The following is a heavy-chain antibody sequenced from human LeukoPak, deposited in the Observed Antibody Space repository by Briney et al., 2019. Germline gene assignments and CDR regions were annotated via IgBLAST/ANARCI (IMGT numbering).Heavy chain of an antibody. CDR1: CDPITTSSDY. J-gene: IGHJ4*02. Sequence: SETLSLTCTVSCDPITTSSDYKWTWLRQPPRKVLEWIGYIYYSGSSNYNPSLHSRVTISVDTSNNQFSLKLTSVTAADTAVYYCAREYSASDYWGQGTLVTVSS. V-gene: IGHV4-61*08. D-gene: IGHD5-12*01. CDR2: IYYSGSS. CDR3: AREYSASDY.